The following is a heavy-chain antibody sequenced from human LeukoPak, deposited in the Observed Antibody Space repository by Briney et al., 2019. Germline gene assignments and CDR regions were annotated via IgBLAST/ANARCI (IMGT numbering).Heavy chain of an antibody. J-gene: IGHJ4*02. D-gene: IGHD3-22*01. CDR3: AKGQTAMIGYYFDY. Sequence: AGGSLRLSCAASGFTFSSYAMSWVRQAPGKGLEWVSAISGSGGSTYYADSVKGRFTISRDNSKNTLYLQMNSLRAEDTAVYYCAKGQTAMIGYYFDYWGQGTLVTVSS. CDR1: GFTFSSYA. CDR2: ISGSGGST. V-gene: IGHV3-23*01.